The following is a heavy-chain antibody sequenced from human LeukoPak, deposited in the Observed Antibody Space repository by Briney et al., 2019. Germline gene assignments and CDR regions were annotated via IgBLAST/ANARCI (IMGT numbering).Heavy chain of an antibody. CDR3: VKDLGKVIAAAGTSGFEH. J-gene: IGHJ4*02. D-gene: IGHD7-27*01. CDR1: GFRFDDYT. CDR2: MNWDGGST. V-gene: IGHV3-43*01. Sequence: GGSLRLSCVASGFRFDDYTLHWVRRGPGKGLEWVSLMNWDGGSTFYADSVKGRFTISRDESKHSLYLRMNSPTTEDTAVYYCVKDLGKVIAAAGTSGFEHWGQGTLVTVSS.